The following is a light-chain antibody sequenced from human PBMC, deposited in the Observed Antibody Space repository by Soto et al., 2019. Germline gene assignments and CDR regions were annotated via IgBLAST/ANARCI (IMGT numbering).Light chain of an antibody. CDR3: SSYAASNTLV. V-gene: IGLV2-8*01. CDR1: SSDVGSHNY. CDR2: EVN. Sequence: QSALTQPLSASGSPGQSVTISCTGTSSDVGSHNYVSWYQQHPGKAPKLMIYEVNKRPSGVPDRFSGSKSGNTASLTVSGLQAEDDAEYYCSSYAASNTLVFGTGTKLTVL. J-gene: IGLJ1*01.